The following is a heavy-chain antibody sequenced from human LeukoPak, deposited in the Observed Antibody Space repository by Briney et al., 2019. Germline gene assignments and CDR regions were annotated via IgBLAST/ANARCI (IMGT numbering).Heavy chain of an antibody. D-gene: IGHD5-12*01. CDR1: GGTFSSYA. Sequence: PTASVKVSCKASGGTFSSYAXXWVXXAPXQXXEXMGXXIPILGIANYAQKFQGRVTITADKSTSTAYMELSSLRSEDTAVYYCASGGYSGYASGGFDYWGQGTLVTVSS. V-gene: IGHV1-69*10. CDR3: ASGGYSGYASGGFDY. J-gene: IGHJ4*02. CDR2: XIPILGIA.